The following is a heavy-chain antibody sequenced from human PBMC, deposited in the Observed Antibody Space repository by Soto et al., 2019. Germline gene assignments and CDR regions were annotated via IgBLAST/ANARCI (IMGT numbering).Heavy chain of an antibody. CDR3: ARELYSSGWQGD. CDR2: ISSSSSYI. J-gene: IGHJ4*02. CDR1: GFTFSSYS. Sequence: GGSLRLSCAASGFTFSSYSMNWVRQAPGKGLEWVSSISSSSSYIYYADSVKGRFTISRDNAKNSLYLQMNSLRAEDTAVYYCARELYSSGWQGDWGQGTLVTVSS. V-gene: IGHV3-21*01. D-gene: IGHD6-19*01.